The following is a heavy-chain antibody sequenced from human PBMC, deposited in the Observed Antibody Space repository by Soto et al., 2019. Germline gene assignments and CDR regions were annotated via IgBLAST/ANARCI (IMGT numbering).Heavy chain of an antibody. Sequence: EVQLLESGGGLVQPGGSLRLSCAASGFTFSSYAMSWVRQAPGKGLEWVSAISGSGGSTYYADSGKGRFTISRDNSKNTLYLQMNSLRAEDTAVYYCAKAGTPRESIVVVPAAIGFMFSGWYPFDYWGQGTLVTVSS. CDR2: ISGSGGST. J-gene: IGHJ4*02. D-gene: IGHD2-2*01. CDR1: GFTFSSYA. V-gene: IGHV3-23*01. CDR3: AKAGTPRESIVVVPAAIGFMFSGWYPFDY.